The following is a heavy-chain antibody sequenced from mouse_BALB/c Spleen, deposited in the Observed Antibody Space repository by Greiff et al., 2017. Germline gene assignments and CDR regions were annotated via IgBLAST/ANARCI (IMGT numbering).Heavy chain of an antibody. CDR2: INPGNGGT. J-gene: IGHJ3*01. Sequence: QVQLQQSGAELVKPGASVKLSCKASGYTFTSYYMYWVKQRPGQGLEWIGEINPGNGGTNFNEKFKSKATLTVDKSSSTAYMQLSSLTSEDSAVYYCTRGGNYYPWFAYWGQGTLVTVSA. V-gene: IGHV1S81*02. CDR1: GYTFTSYY. D-gene: IGHD2-1*01. CDR3: TRGGNYYPWFAY.